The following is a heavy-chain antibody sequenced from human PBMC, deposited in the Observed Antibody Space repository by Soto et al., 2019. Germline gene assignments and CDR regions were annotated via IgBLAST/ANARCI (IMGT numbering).Heavy chain of an antibody. Sequence: QFQLVQSGAEVKKPGASVRVSCKASGYNFTRFGITWVRQAPGQGLEWMGWMGAHSGHRRQAPRFQGRLTMTTDASLSTAYIDLRSLRSDDTALYYCWREGQQRAQEEYYQFNGMDVWGQGTMVIVSS. CDR3: WREGQQRAQEEYYQFNGMDV. CDR2: MGAHSGHR. D-gene: IGHD6-13*01. CDR1: GYNFTRFG. V-gene: IGHV1-18*01. J-gene: IGHJ6*02.